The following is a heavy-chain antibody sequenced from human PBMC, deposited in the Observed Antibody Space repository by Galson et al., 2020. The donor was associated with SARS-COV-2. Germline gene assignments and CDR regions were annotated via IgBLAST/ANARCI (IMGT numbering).Heavy chain of an antibody. CDR1: GFIFSDYY. Sequence: TGGSLRLSCAASGFIFSDYYMSWIRQAPGRGLEWVSYISRDTSTINYADSVKGRFTISRDNSKNSLYLQMNSLRADDTAIYYCARAALYDNGGYYFKFYFWVLGTLVTVSS. J-gene: IGHJ4*02. V-gene: IGHV3-11*01. CDR3: ARAALYDNGGYYFKFYF. D-gene: IGHD3-22*01. CDR2: ISRDTSTI.